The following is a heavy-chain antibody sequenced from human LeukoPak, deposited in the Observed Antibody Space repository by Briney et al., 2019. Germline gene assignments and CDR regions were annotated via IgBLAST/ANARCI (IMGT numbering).Heavy chain of an antibody. CDR3: ARAGNGYNSYYYYYYMDV. D-gene: IGHD5-24*01. CDR1: GGSFSGYY. Sequence: SETLSLTCAVYGGSFSGYYWSWIRQPPGKGLEWIGEINHSGSTNYNPSLKSRVTISVDTSKNQFSLKLSSVTAADTAVYYCARAGNGYNSYYYYYYMDVWGKGTTVTVSS. V-gene: IGHV4-34*01. CDR2: INHSGST. J-gene: IGHJ6*03.